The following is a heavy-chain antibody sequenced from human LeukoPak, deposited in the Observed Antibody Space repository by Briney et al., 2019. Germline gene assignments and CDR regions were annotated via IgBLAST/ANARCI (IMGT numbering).Heavy chain of an antibody. V-gene: IGHV3-64*01. CDR2: ISSNGGST. Sequence: PGGSLRLSCAASGFTFSSYAMHWVRQAPGKGLEYVSAISSNGGSTYYANSVKGRFTISRDNSKNTLYLQMGSLRAEDMAVYYCARSSNYYDSSGYHKFDYWGQGTLVTVSS. J-gene: IGHJ4*02. CDR1: GFTFSSYA. CDR3: ARSSNYYDSSGYHKFDY. D-gene: IGHD3-22*01.